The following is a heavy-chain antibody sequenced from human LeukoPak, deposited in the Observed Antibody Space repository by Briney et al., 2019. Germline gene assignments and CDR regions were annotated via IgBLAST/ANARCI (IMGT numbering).Heavy chain of an antibody. J-gene: IGHJ3*02. CDR1: GFTFSSSG. V-gene: IGHV3-30*03. D-gene: IGHD3-22*01. CDR2: ISYYGSNK. CDR3: AREYYYDSSGYSAFDI. Sequence: PGGSLRLSCAASGFTFSSSGLHWVRQAPGKGLEWVAVISYYGSNKYYADSVKGRFTISRDNSKNTLYLQMNSLRAEDTAVYYCAREYYYDSSGYSAFDIWGQGTMVTVSS.